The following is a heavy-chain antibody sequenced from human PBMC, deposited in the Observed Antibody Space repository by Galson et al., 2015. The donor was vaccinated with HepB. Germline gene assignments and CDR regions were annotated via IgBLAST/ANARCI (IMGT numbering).Heavy chain of an antibody. J-gene: IGHJ4*02. CDR3: ARERAYNWNYEFDY. CDR1: GFTFSSYS. D-gene: IGHD1-7*01. Sequence: LRLSCAASGFTFSSYSMNWVRQAPGKGLEWVSSISSSSSYIYYADSVKGRFTISRDNAKNSLYLQMNSLRAEDTAVYYCARERAYNWNYEFDYWGQGTLVTVSS. V-gene: IGHV3-21*01. CDR2: ISSSSSYI.